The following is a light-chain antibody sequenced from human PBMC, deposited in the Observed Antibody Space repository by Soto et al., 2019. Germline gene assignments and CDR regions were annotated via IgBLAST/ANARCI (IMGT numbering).Light chain of an antibody. Sequence: EIVMTQSPATLSVSPGERATLSCRASQSVSSNFAWYQQNPGQAPRLLIYGTSTRATGIPASFSGSGSGADFTLTISSLQSEDFVVYYCHQYNNWPSTFGQGTKLEIK. V-gene: IGKV3-15*01. CDR1: QSVSSN. J-gene: IGKJ2*02. CDR3: HQYNNWPST. CDR2: GTS.